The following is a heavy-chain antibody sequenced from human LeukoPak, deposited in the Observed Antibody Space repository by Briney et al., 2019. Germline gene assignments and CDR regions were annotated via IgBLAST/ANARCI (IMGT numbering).Heavy chain of an antibody. CDR2: IYYSGRT. CDR3: ARGQKYRNGYTVTELGSGYFDY. J-gene: IGHJ4*02. CDR1: GGSISSYY. V-gene: IGHV4-59*01. Sequence: SETLSLTCSVSGGSISSYYWSWIRQPPGKGLEWIGYIYYSGRTNYNPSLKSRVTISVDTSKNQFSLTLSSVTAADTAVYYCARGQKYRNGYTVTELGSGYFDYWGQGTLVAVSS. D-gene: IGHD5-18*01.